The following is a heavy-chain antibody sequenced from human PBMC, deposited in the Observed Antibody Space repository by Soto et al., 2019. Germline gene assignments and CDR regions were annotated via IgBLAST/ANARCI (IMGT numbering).Heavy chain of an antibody. J-gene: IGHJ6*02. CDR3: ARLLWFGELSGYYGMDV. V-gene: IGHV4-59*08. CDR1: GVTISSYY. D-gene: IGHD3-10*01. Sequence: SETLSLTSTVSGVTISSYYWSWIRQPPGKGLEWIGCISYSGSTNYNPSLKSRVTISVDSSKNQFSLKLSSVTAADTAVYYCARLLWFGELSGYYGMDVWGQGTTVTVSS. CDR2: ISYSGST.